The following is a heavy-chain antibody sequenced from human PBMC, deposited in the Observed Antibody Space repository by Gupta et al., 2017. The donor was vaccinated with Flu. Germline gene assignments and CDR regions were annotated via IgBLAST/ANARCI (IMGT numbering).Heavy chain of an antibody. V-gene: IGHV4-39*01. CDR3: LRHCGDRNCGRACYPMDV. D-gene: IGHD2-21*02. Sequence: LVLQTPGKGLEWILTAYYNGQTYYKPSLKSRIPISVDTSKNQFSLNLSPVTAAASAVYFCLRHCGDRNCGRACYPMDVWGNGTAVTASS. J-gene: IGHJ6*03. CDR2: AYYNGQT.